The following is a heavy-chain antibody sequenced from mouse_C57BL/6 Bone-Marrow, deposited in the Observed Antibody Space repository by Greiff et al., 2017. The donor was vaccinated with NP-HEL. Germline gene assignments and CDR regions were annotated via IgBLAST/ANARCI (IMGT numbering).Heavy chain of an antibody. CDR2: ISSGGSYT. D-gene: IGHD1-1*01. CDR1: GFTFSSYG. J-gene: IGHJ2*01. V-gene: IGHV5-6*02. Sequence: DVMLVESGGDLVKPGGSLKLSCAASGFTFSSYGMSWVRQTPDKRLEWVATISSGGSYTYYPDSVKGRFTISRDNAKNTLYLQMSSLKSEDTAMYYCARPTGVARGFDYWGQGTTLTVSS. CDR3: ARPTGVARGFDY.